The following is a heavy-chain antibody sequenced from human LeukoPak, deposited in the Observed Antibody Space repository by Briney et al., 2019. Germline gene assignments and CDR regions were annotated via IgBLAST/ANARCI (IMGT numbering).Heavy chain of an antibody. CDR3: TRPSSTMRPDY. D-gene: IGHD3-22*01. CDR2: IRSKANSYAT. J-gene: IGHJ4*02. V-gene: IGHV3-73*01. CDR1: GFTFSGSA. Sequence: PGGSLRLSCAASGFTFSGSAMHWVRQASGKGLEWVGRIRSKANSYATAYAASVKGRSTISRDDSKNAAYLQMNSLKTEDTAVYYCTRPSSTMRPDYWGQGTLVTVSS.